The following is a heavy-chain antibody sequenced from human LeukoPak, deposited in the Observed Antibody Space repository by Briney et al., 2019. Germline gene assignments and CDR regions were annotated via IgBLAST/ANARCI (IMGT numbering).Heavy chain of an antibody. V-gene: IGHV3-21*01. Sequence: PGGSLRLSCAASGFTFDTYNFNWVRQAPGKGLEWVASIRSYSSYIYYADSVKGRFTISRDDAEKSLYLQMNNLRAEDTAVYFCARFSEVYYYVDVWGTGTTVTVSS. J-gene: IGHJ6*03. CDR3: ARFSEVYYYVDV. CDR1: GFTFDTYN. D-gene: IGHD2/OR15-2a*01. CDR2: IRSYSSYI.